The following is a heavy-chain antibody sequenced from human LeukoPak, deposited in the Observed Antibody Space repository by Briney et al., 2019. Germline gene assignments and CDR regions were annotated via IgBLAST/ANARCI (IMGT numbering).Heavy chain of an antibody. CDR3: ARGVAAAGRRNNWFDP. CDR1: GYTFTSYG. V-gene: IGHV1-8*01. D-gene: IGHD6-13*01. CDR2: MNPNSGNT. J-gene: IGHJ5*02. Sequence: ASVKVSCTASGYTFTSYGINWVRQATGQGLEWMGWMNPNSGNTGYAQKFQGRVTMTRNTSISTAYMELSSLRSEDTAVYYCARGVAAAGRRNNWFDPWGQGTLVTVSS.